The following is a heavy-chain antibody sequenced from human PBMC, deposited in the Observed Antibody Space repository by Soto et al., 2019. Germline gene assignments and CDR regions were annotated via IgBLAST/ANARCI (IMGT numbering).Heavy chain of an antibody. Sequence: QVHLQQSGPGLVKPSETLSLTCTVSSGPSSSHNWGWIRQSPGRGLEWIGYGYNTGGTSYNPSLKGRGTISADTSANHISLTLSSVTAADTAIYYCVRQGIGNLHGLVDVWGQGTTVSVSS. CDR2: GYNTGGT. CDR1: SGPSSSHN. D-gene: IGHD1-1*01. CDR3: VRQGIGNLHGLVDV. V-gene: IGHV4-59*08. J-gene: IGHJ6*02.